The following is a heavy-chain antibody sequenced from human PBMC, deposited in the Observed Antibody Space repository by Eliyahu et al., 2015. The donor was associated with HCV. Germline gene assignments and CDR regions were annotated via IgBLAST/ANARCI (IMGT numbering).Heavy chain of an antibody. J-gene: IGHJ4*02. V-gene: IGHV4-34*01. Sequence: QVQLQQWGAGLLKPSETLSLTCAVYGGSFSGYYWSWIRQPPGKGLEWIGEINHSGSTNYNPSLKSRVTISVDTSKNQFSLKLSSVTAADTAVYYCARTRSGYYRVYFDYWGQGTLVTVSS. CDR1: GGSFSGYY. CDR3: ARTRSGYYRVYFDY. CDR2: INHSGST. D-gene: IGHD3-3*01.